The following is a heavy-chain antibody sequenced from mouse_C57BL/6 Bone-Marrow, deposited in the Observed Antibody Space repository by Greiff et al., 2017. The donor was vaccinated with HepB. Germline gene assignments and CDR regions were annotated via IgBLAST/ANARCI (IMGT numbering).Heavy chain of an antibody. Sequence: VQLQQSGAELVRPGTSVKVSCKASGYAFTNYLIEWVNQRPGQGLEWIGVINPGSGGTNYNEKFKGKATLTADKSSSTAYMQLSSLTSEDSAVYFCAREGRDDYDLAYWGQGTLVTVSA. CDR2: INPGSGGT. CDR3: AREGRDDYDLAY. CDR1: GYAFTNYL. D-gene: IGHD2-4*01. J-gene: IGHJ3*01. V-gene: IGHV1-54*01.